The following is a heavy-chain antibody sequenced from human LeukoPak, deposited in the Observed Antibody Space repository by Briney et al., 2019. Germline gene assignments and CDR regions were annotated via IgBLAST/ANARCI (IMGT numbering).Heavy chain of an antibody. Sequence: SQTLSLTCAISGDSVSSNSAAWNWIRQSPSRGLEWLGRTYYRSKWYNDYAVSVKSRITINPDTSKNQFSLQLNSVTPEDTAVYYCARGGPGYSYGYRRNYYYYYMDVWGKGTTVTVSS. J-gene: IGHJ6*03. CDR1: GDSVSSNSAA. CDR3: ARGGPGYSYGYRRNYYYYYMDV. D-gene: IGHD5-18*01. V-gene: IGHV6-1*01. CDR2: TYYRSKWYN.